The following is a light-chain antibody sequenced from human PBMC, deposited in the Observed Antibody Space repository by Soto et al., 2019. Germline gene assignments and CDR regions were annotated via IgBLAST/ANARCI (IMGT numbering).Light chain of an antibody. V-gene: IGLV2-14*01. CDR2: EVS. Sequence: QSALTQPASVSGSPGQSITISCTGTTSDVGGYNYVSWYQQHPGKVPKLLIHEVSNRPSGVSNRFSGSKSGNTASLTISGLQAEDEADYYCSSYTSSSTPCVFGTGTKLTVL. CDR1: TSDVGGYNY. J-gene: IGLJ1*01. CDR3: SSYTSSSTPCV.